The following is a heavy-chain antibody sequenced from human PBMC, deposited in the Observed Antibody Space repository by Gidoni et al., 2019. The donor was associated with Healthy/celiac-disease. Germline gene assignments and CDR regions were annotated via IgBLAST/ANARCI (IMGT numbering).Heavy chain of an antibody. CDR3: AKDIRAVAGTNWFDP. V-gene: IGHV3-9*01. J-gene: IGHJ5*02. D-gene: IGHD6-19*01. CDR2: ISWNSGSI. Sequence: EVQLVESGGGLVQPGRSLRLSCAACGFTFDDYAMHGVRQAPGKGLEWVSGISWNSGSIGYADSVKGRFTISRDNAKNSLYLQMNSLRAEDTALYYCAKDIRAVAGTNWFDPWGQGTLVTVSS. CDR1: GFTFDDYA.